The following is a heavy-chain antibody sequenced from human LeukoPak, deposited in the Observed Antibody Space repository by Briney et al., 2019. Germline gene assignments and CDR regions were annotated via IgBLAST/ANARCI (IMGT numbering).Heavy chain of an antibody. CDR1: GFTFSNAW. Sequence: GGSLRLSCAASGFTFSNAWMNWVRQAPGKGLEWVSVIYSGGSTYYADSVKGRFTISRDNSKNTLYLQMNSLRAEDTAVYYCAREGTWSYYYDYWGQGTLVTVSS. CDR2: IYSGGST. CDR3: AREGTWSYYYDY. J-gene: IGHJ4*02. D-gene: IGHD1-26*01. V-gene: IGHV3-66*01.